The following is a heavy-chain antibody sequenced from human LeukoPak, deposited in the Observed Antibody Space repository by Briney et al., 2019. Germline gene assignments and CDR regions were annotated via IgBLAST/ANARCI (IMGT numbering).Heavy chain of an antibody. CDR2: ISSSGSTI. J-gene: IGHJ5*02. Sequence: PGGSLRLSCAASGFTFSSYEMNWVRQAPGKGLEWVSYISSSGSTIYYADSVKGRFTISRDNAKNSLYLQMNSLRAEDTAVYYCARADYGSGSYYNLGLSWFDPWGQGTLVTVSS. V-gene: IGHV3-48*03. CDR3: ARADYGSGSYYNLGLSWFDP. CDR1: GFTFSSYE. D-gene: IGHD3-10*01.